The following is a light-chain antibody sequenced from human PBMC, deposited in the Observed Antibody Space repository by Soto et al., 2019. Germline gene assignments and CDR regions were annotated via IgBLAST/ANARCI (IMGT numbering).Light chain of an antibody. CDR2: EVS. J-gene: IGLJ1*01. Sequence: QSVLTQPPSASGSPGQSVTISCTGTSSDVGGYHYVSWYQQHPGKAPKLVIYEVSKGPSGVPDRFSGSKSDNTASLTVSGLQAEDEADYYCSSYAGSNLYVFGTGTKLTVL. CDR3: SSYAGSNLYV. V-gene: IGLV2-8*01. CDR1: SSDVGGYHY.